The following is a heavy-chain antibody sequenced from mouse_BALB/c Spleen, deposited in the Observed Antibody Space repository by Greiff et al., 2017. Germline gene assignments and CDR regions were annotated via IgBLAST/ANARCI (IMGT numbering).Heavy chain of an antibody. CDR3: ARCYYGSSYRYFDV. CDR1: GYTFTSYW. CDR2: IDPSDSYT. Sequence: QVQLQQPGAELVKPGASVKLSCKASGYTFTSYWMHWVKQRPGQGLEWIGEIDPSDSYTNYNQKFKGKATLTVDKSSSTAYMQLSSLTSEDSAVYYCARCYYGSSYRYFDVWGAGTTVTVSS. D-gene: IGHD1-1*01. J-gene: IGHJ1*01. V-gene: IGHV1-69*02.